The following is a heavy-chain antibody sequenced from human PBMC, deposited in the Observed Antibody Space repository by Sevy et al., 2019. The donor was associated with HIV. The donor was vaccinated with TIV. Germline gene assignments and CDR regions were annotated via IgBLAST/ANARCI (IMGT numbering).Heavy chain of an antibody. D-gene: IGHD3-22*01. CDR2: IYPDDSET. CDR3: ARRGYDSSGYPQYYFDY. V-gene: IGHV5-51*01. J-gene: IGHJ4*02. CDR1: GYRFTSYW. Sequence: GESRKISCKGSGYRFTSYWIGWVRQMPGKGLEWMGIIYPDDSETRYSPFLQGQVTISADKSISTAYLQWSSLKASDTAMYFCARRGYDSSGYPQYYFDYWGQGTLVTVSS.